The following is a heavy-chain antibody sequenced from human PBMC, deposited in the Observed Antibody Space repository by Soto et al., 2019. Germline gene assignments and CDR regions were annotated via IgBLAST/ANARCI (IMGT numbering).Heavy chain of an antibody. CDR2: INPSGGST. V-gene: IGHV1-46*03. D-gene: IGHD6-19*01. CDR3: ASGTRVAVAGTIAFDI. Sequence: QVQLVQSGAEVKKPGASVKVSCKASGYTFTSYYMHWVRQAPGQGLEWMGIINPSGGSTSYAQKLRGRVTMTRDTSTSTVYMELSSLRSEDTAVYYCASGTRVAVAGTIAFDIWGQGTMVTVSS. J-gene: IGHJ3*02. CDR1: GYTFTSYY.